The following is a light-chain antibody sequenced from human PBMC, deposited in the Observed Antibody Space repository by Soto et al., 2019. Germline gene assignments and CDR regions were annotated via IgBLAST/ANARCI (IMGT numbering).Light chain of an antibody. Sequence: LVFTHSPATLSLSPGERATLSCRTSQSVSSYFAWYQQKPGRAPRLLIYDASNRATGIPARFIGSGSGTDFTLTINSLETEDFAVYYWQQRSNWPITFGQGTRL. J-gene: IGKJ5*01. CDR3: QQRSNWPIT. V-gene: IGKV3-11*01. CDR1: QSVSSY. CDR2: DAS.